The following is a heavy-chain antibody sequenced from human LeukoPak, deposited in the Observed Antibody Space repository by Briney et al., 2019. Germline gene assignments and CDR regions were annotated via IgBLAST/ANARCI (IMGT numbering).Heavy chain of an antibody. Sequence: TGGSLRLSCAASGLTSSSYSMNWVRQAPGKGLEWVSSISSSSYIYYADSVKGRFTISRDNAKNSLYLQMNSLRAEDTAVYYCARERVAGTFDYWGQGTLVTVSS. D-gene: IGHD6-19*01. CDR1: GLTSSSYS. V-gene: IGHV3-21*01. CDR3: ARERVAGTFDY. CDR2: ISSSSYI. J-gene: IGHJ4*02.